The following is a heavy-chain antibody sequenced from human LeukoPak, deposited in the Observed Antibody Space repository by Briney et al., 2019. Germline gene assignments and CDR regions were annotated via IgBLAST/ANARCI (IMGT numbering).Heavy chain of an antibody. J-gene: IGHJ4*02. CDR1: GDSISSSGYY. D-gene: IGHD6-13*01. CDR2: IYYSGST. V-gene: IGHV4-39*01. Sequence: SETLSLTCTVSGDSISSSGYYWGWIRQPPGKGLEWIGSIYYSGSTYYNPSLNSRVTISVDTSKNQFSLKLNSVTAADTAVYYCATGVSSWYMDYFDYWGQGTLVTVSS. CDR3: ATGVSSWYMDYFDY.